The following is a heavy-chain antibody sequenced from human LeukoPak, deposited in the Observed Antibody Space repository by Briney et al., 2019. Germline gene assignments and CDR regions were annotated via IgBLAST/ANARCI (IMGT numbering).Heavy chain of an antibody. D-gene: IGHD3-22*01. V-gene: IGHV3-49*03. CDR3: TRDFGVYYDSSGYYYSESPFDY. J-gene: IGHJ4*02. Sequence: RPGRSLRLSCTAPGFTFGDYAMSWFRQAPGKGLEWVGFIRSKAYGGTTEYAASVKGTFTISRDDSKSIAYLQMNSLKTEDTAVYYCTRDFGVYYDSSGYYYSESPFDYWGQGTLVTVSS. CDR1: GFTFGDYA. CDR2: IRSKAYGGTT.